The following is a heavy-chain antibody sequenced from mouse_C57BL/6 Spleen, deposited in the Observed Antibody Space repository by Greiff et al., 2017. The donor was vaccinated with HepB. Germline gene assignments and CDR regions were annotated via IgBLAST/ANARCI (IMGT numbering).Heavy chain of an antibody. CDR3: ARGDGSSYDWYFDV. CDR2: ISSGSSNI. CDR1: GFTFSDYG. D-gene: IGHD1-1*01. J-gene: IGHJ1*03. V-gene: IGHV5-17*01. Sequence: EVMLVESGGGLVKPGGSLKLSCAASGFTFSDYGMHWVRQAPEKGLEWVAYISSGSSNIYYADTVKGRYTISTDNAKNTLFLQMTSLRSEDTAMYYCARGDGSSYDWYFDVWGTGTTVTVSS.